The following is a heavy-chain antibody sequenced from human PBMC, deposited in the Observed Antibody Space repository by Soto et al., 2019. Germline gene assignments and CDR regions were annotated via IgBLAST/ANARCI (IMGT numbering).Heavy chain of an antibody. Sequence: QVQLVQSAAEVKKPGASVKVSCKASGYGSTSFGITGLRQAPGQGLEWMGWISVYNGNTDYAQKFQGRVTMTTDTSTSTAYMELTSLRSDDTAVYYCARHLAVLGATEDYWGQGTLVTVSS. CDR2: ISVYNGNT. J-gene: IGHJ4*02. D-gene: IGHD1-26*01. V-gene: IGHV1-18*01. CDR3: ARHLAVLGATEDY. CDR1: GYGSTSFG.